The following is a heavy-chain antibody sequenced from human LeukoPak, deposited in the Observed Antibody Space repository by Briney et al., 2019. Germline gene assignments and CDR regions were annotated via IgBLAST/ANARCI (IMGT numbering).Heavy chain of an antibody. V-gene: IGHV3-74*01. CDR2: IKTDGSIT. CDR3: ARRSGCEDY. Sequence: PGGSLRLSCAASGFSFSVFWMHWVRQAPGKGPVWVSRIKTDGSITDYADSVKGRFTISRDNAKNTLYLQMNSLRAEDTAVYYCARRSGCEDYWGQGTLVTVSS. D-gene: IGHD1-26*01. J-gene: IGHJ4*02. CDR1: GFSFSVFW.